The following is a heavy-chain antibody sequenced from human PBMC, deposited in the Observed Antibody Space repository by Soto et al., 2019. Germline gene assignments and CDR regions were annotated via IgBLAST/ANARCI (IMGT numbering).Heavy chain of an antibody. CDR1: GFSFSTYG. CDR2: IWFDGSKK. V-gene: IGHV3-33*01. D-gene: IGHD6-13*01. Sequence: QVQLVESGGGVVQPGRSLKLSCAESGFSFSTYGFHWVRQAPGKGPEWVAVIWFDGSKKYYADSVEGRFTISRDNSKNTLFLQMNTLRDEDTAVYYCARDPASVGYHFDLCGQGTLVTVSS. CDR3: ARDPASVGYHFDL. J-gene: IGHJ4*02.